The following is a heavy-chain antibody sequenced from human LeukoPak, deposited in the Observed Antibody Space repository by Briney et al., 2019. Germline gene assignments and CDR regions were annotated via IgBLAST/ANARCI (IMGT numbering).Heavy chain of an antibody. CDR2: IYTSGST. CDR3: ARGPHYALGIYFDY. Sequence: PSETLSLTCTVSGGSISSYYWSWIRQPAGKGLEWIGRIYTSGSTNYNPSLKSRVTMSVDTSKNQFSLKLSSVTAADTAVHYCARGPHYALGIYFDYWGQGTLVTVSS. CDR1: GGSISSYY. D-gene: IGHD7-27*01. J-gene: IGHJ4*02. V-gene: IGHV4-4*07.